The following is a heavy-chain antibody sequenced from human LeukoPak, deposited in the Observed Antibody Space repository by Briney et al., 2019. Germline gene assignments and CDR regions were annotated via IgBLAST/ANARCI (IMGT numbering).Heavy chain of an antibody. D-gene: IGHD1-26*01. CDR2: IYPGDSDT. CDR1: GYSFSSYW. V-gene: IGHV5-51*01. CDR3: ARVGGSYHFDY. Sequence: AGSLKISCKGSGYSFSSYWNGWVRQMPGKGLEWMGIIYPGDSDTRYSPSFQGQVTSSANKSISTAYLQWSSLKASDTAMYYCARVGGSYHFDYWGQGTLVTVSS. J-gene: IGHJ4*02.